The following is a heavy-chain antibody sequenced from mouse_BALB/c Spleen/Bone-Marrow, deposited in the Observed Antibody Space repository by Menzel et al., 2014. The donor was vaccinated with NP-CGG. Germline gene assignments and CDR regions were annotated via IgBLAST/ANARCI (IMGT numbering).Heavy chain of an antibody. Sequence: QVQLKDSGAELVRPGVSVKISCKGSGYTFTDYAIHWVKQSHAKSLEWIGLISGYYGDAIYNQKFKGKATMTVDKSSSTAYMDLARLTSEDSAIYYCARSGKVRSAMDYWGQGTSVTVSS. CDR2: ISGYYGDA. CDR1: GYTFTDYA. J-gene: IGHJ4*01. V-gene: IGHV1S137*01. D-gene: IGHD2-14*01. CDR3: ARSGKVRSAMDY.